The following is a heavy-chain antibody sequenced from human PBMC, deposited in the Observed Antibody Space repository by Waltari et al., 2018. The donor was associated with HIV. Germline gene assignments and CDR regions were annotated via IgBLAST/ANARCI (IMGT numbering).Heavy chain of an antibody. CDR1: GLTVSRNF. Sequence: EVQLVETGGGLIQPGGSLRLSCAASGLTVSRNFMNWVRQAPGKGLEWVSLIYSGGSTYYADSVKGRFTISRDNSKNTLYLQMNSLRAEDKAVYYCARVRSTMGRFQGFDYWGQGTLVTVSS. V-gene: IGHV3-53*02. CDR2: IYSGGST. CDR3: ARVRSTMGRFQGFDY. D-gene: IGHD1-26*01. J-gene: IGHJ4*02.